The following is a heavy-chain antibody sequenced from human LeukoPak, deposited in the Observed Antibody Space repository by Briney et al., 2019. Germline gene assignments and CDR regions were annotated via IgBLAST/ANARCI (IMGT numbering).Heavy chain of an antibody. V-gene: IGHV3-23*01. J-gene: IGHJ4*02. CDR2: ISGNGGST. CDR1: GFTFRNYA. CDR3: AKNTGQTSEYSYGYDY. D-gene: IGHD5-18*01. Sequence: GGSLRLSCAASGFTFRNYAVDWLRQAPGKGLEWVSPISGNGGSTYYADSVKGRFTISRDNFRYTLYLQMNSLRAEDSALYYCAKNTGQTSEYSYGYDYWGQGSLVTVSS.